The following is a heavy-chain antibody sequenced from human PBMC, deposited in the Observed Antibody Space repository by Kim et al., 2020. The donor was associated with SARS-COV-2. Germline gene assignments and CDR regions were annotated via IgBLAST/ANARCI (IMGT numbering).Heavy chain of an antibody. CDR3: ARAYYFDWLLGAFDI. D-gene: IGHD3-9*01. J-gene: IGHJ3*02. CDR1: GGSLSTYA. CDR2: ISPTLGFV. Sequence: SVKVSCRASGGSLSTYALSWVRQAPGQGLEWMGRISPTLGFVNYAQKFQGRVTITADKSTSTAYMELSSLRSEDTAVYYCARAYYFDWLLGAFDIWGQGTVVTVSS. V-gene: IGHV1-69*04.